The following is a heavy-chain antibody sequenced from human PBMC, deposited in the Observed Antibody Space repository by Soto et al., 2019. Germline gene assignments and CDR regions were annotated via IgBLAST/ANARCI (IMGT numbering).Heavy chain of an antibody. CDR2: IIPIFGTA. Sequence: SVKVSCKASGGTFSSYAISWVRQAPGQGLEWMGGIIPIFGTANYAQKFQGRVTITADESTSTAYMELSSLRSEDTAVYYCARERPAAAIGSYYYYGMDVWGQGTTVTSP. CDR3: ARERPAAAIGSYYYYGMDV. J-gene: IGHJ6*02. D-gene: IGHD2-2*01. V-gene: IGHV1-69*13. CDR1: GGTFSSYA.